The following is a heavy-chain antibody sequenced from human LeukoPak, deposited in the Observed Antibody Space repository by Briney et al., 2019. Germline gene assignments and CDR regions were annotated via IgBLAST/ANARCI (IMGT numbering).Heavy chain of an antibody. CDR2: IYNSGST. D-gene: IGHD1-26*01. CDR3: VRDRELTY. J-gene: IGHJ4*02. CDR1: GGSISIYY. Sequence: PAETLSLTCTVSGGSISIYYWSWIRQPPGKGLEWIGYIYNSGSTNYNPSLRSRVTISVDTSKNQFSLELNSVTAADTAVYYCVRDRELTYWSQGTLVTVSS. V-gene: IGHV4-59*01.